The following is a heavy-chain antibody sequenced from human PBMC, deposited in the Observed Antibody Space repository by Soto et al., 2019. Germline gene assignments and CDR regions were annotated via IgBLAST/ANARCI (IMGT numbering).Heavy chain of an antibody. Sequence: GGSLRLSCAASGFTFSSYWMSWVRQAPGKGLEWVANIKQDGSEKYYVDSVKGRFTISRDNAKNSLYLQMNSLRAEDTAVYYCARDEKELVAGYYYYYGMDVWGQGTTVTSP. J-gene: IGHJ6*02. V-gene: IGHV3-7*01. CDR3: ARDEKELVAGYYYYYGMDV. CDR1: GFTFSSYW. D-gene: IGHD6-19*01. CDR2: IKQDGSEK.